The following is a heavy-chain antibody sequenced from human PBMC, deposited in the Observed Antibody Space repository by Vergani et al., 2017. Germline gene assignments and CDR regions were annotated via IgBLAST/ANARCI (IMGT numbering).Heavy chain of an antibody. V-gene: IGHV3-30*02. CDR2: INYNAVDK. D-gene: IGHD1-1*01. J-gene: IGHJ4*02. CDR3: ARDLDSRGYFDY. CDR1: GFTFRKHG. Sequence: QVQLVESGGGVVQPGGSLRLLCAASGFTFRKHGMHWVRQAPGTGLEWVAYINYNAVDKFYSDSVKGRFTIYRDNSKNTLYQQVNSLRTEDTAVYYCARDLDSRGYFDYWGQGTLVTVSS.